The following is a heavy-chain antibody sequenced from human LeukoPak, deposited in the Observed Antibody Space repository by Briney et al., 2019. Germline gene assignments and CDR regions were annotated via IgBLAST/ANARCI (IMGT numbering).Heavy chain of an antibody. J-gene: IGHJ4*02. Sequence: GGSLRLSCVASGFTISNSWMTWVRQAPGKGLEWVANIKQDGSEKYYVDSVKGRFTISRDNAKNSLYLQMNSLKTEDTAVYYCTTDVDTAMVSDYWGQGTLVTVSS. V-gene: IGHV3-7*03. CDR3: TTDVDTAMVSDY. CDR1: GFTISNSW. CDR2: IKQDGSEK. D-gene: IGHD5-18*01.